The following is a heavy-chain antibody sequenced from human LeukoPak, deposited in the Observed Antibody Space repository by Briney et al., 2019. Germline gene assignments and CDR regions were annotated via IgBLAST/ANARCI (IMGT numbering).Heavy chain of an antibody. CDR2: VIPILGTT. Sequence: SVKVSCTASGTTFSKSAISWVRQAPGQGLEWMGGVIPILGTTNYAQKFQDRVSITTDESTSTAYMEVNSLGSVDTAVYYCARDDGSATMGFDSWGQGTLVTVSS. J-gene: IGHJ4*02. CDR3: ARDDGSATMGFDS. CDR1: GTTFSKSA. V-gene: IGHV1-69*05. D-gene: IGHD1-26*01.